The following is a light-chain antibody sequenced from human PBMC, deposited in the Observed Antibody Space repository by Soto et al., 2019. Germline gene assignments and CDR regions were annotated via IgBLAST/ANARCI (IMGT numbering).Light chain of an antibody. V-gene: IGKV3-11*01. Sequence: EIVLTQSPGTLSLSPGERATLSCRASQSVSRYLAWYQQKPGQAPRLLIYDASTRATGISARFGGSGAGTDFTLTISSLESEDFAVYYCQQRSNWPVTFGQGTKVEVK. CDR3: QQRSNWPVT. CDR1: QSVSRY. J-gene: IGKJ1*01. CDR2: DAS.